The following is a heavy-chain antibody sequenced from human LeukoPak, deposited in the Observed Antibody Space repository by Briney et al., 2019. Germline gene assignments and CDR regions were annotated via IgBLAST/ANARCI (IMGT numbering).Heavy chain of an antibody. V-gene: IGHV1-46*01. CDR3: ASLGSGSSRIVDFDY. CDR2: IDPSGGGT. CDR1: GYTFTTYY. D-gene: IGHD3-10*01. Sequence: ASVKVSCKASGYTFTTYYMHWVRQAPGQGLEWMGIIDPSGGGTNYAQKFQDRVTMTRDTSTSTVYKELSSLRSEDTAVYYCASLGSGSSRIVDFDYWGQGTLVTVSS. J-gene: IGHJ4*02.